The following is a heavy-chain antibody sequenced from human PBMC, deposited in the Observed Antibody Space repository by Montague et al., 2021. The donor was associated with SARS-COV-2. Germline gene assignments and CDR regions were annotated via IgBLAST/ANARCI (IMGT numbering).Heavy chain of an antibody. Sequence: TLSLTCTASGGSISSGGYYWSWIRQHPGKGLEWIGYIYYSGNTYYNPSLKSRVTISVDTSKNQFSLKLSSVTATDTAVYYCARAQLDFDWLSMPSSHWFDPWGQGTLVTVSS. V-gene: IGHV4-31*03. J-gene: IGHJ5*02. D-gene: IGHD3-9*01. CDR1: GGSISSGGYY. CDR3: ARAQLDFDWLSMPSSHWFDP. CDR2: IYYSGNT.